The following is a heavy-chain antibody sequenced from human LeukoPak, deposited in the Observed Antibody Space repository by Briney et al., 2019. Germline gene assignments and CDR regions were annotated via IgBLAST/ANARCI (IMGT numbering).Heavy chain of an antibody. CDR1: GGSISSYY. J-gene: IGHJ6*02. Sequence: SETLSLTCTVSGGSISSYYWSWIRQPPGKGLEWIGYIYYSGSTNYNPSLKSRVTISVDTSKNQFSLKLSSVTAADTAVYYCARHADYSNSNYYYYAIDVWGQGTTVTVSS. CDR2: IYYSGST. V-gene: IGHV4-59*08. D-gene: IGHD4-11*01. CDR3: ARHADYSNSNYYYYAIDV.